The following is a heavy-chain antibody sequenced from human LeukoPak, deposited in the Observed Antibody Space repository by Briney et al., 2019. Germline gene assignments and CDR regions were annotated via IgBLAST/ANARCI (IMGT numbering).Heavy chain of an antibody. Sequence: GGPLTLSCAASGFTFSSYAMSWVRQAPGKGLEWVSAISGSDGSTYYADSVKGRLTISRDKSKNTLYLQMNSLRAEDTAVYYCAKDPRRIDPAPYWGQGTLVTVSS. V-gene: IGHV3-23*01. D-gene: IGHD2-15*01. J-gene: IGHJ4*02. CDR2: ISGSDGST. CDR3: AKDPRRIDPAPY. CDR1: GFTFSSYA.